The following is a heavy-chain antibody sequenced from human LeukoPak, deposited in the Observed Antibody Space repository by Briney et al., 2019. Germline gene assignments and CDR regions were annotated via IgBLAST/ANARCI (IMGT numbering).Heavy chain of an antibody. CDR2: LSSKGGST. CDR1: GFTFSSYA. V-gene: IGHV3-64*01. Sequence: GGSLRLSCAASGFTFSSYAMHWVRQAPGKGLEYVSALSSKGGSTYYANSVKGRFTISRDNSKNTLYLQMGSLRAEDMAVYYWARDNRQYYDILTRYWGFDYWGQGTLVTVSS. J-gene: IGHJ4*02. D-gene: IGHD3-9*01. CDR3: ARDNRQYYDILTRYWGFDY.